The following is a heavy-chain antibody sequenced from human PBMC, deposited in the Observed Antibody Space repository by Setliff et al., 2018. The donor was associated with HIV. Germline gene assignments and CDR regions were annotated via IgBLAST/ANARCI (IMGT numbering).Heavy chain of an antibody. CDR3: ARGAELLWFGELHNIPSFDY. V-gene: IGHV4-59*01. CDR2: IYYSGST. CDR1: GGSISSYY. D-gene: IGHD3-10*01. J-gene: IGHJ4*02. Sequence: SETLSLTCTVSGGSISSYYWSWIRQPPGKGLEGIGYIYYSGSTNYNPSLKSRVTISVDTSKNQLSLKLSSVTAADTAVYYCARGAELLWFGELHNIPSFDYWGQGTLVTVSS.